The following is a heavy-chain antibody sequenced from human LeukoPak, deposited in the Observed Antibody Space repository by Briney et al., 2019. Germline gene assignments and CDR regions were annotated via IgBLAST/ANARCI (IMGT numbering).Heavy chain of an antibody. J-gene: IGHJ6*02. CDR1: GGSFSGYY. Sequence: SETLSLTYAVYGGSFSGYYWSWIRQPPGKGLEWIGEINHSGSTNYNPSLKSRVTISVDTSKNQFSLKLSSVTAADTAVYYCARDCSGGSCYFYGMDVWGQGTTVTVSS. V-gene: IGHV4-34*01. D-gene: IGHD2-15*01. CDR2: INHSGST. CDR3: ARDCSGGSCYFYGMDV.